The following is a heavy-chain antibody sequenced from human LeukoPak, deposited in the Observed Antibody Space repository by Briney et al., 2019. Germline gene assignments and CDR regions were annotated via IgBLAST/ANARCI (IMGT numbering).Heavy chain of an antibody. D-gene: IGHD2-15*01. J-gene: IGHJ4*02. CDR3: ARSFRTFNSATWFLSFDS. V-gene: IGHV3-23*01. CDR2: ISGDGATT. Sequence: QTGGSLRLSCAASGFPFSSYSMTWLRQAPGKVLELVSSISGDGATTYHAYSVKGRFTISRDNAKNTVYLEISMLGAEEKAVYYCARSFRTFNSATWFLSFDSWGTGTMVTV. CDR1: GFPFSSYS.